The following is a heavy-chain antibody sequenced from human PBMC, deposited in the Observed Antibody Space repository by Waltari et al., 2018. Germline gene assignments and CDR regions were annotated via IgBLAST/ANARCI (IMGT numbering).Heavy chain of an antibody. D-gene: IGHD3-3*01. V-gene: IGHV3-9*01. J-gene: IGHJ4*02. CDR3: AGASRWSHYAY. Sequence: EVQLVESGGGLVQPGRSLRLSCAASGFTFDDYVMPRVRQAPGKGLEWVSGISRNSGNIGYADSVKGRFTISRDNAKNSLYLQMNSLRPEDTALYYCAGASRWSHYAYWGQGTLVTVSS. CDR2: ISRNSGNI. CDR1: GFTFDDYV.